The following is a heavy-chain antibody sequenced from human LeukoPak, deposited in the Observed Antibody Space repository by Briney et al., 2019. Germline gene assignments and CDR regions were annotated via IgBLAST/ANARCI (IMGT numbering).Heavy chain of an antibody. CDR1: GGSISSYY. D-gene: IGHD3-22*01. Sequence: PSETLSLTCTVSGGSISSYYWGYIRQPPGKGLEWIGTISYSGITYYNPSLKSRVTISVDTSKNQFSLKLNSVTAADTAVYYCARGRYDSTGDYSYYYMDVWGKGTTVTVSS. J-gene: IGHJ6*03. CDR3: ARGRYDSTGDYSYYYMDV. CDR2: ISYSGIT. V-gene: IGHV4-39*07.